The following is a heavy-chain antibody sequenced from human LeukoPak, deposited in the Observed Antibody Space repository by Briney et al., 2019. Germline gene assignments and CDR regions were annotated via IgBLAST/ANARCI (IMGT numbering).Heavy chain of an antibody. V-gene: IGHV3-7*01. CDR3: ARRRGTAMVVVYYYMDV. D-gene: IGHD5-18*01. CDR1: GFTFSSYW. CDR2: IKQDGSEK. Sequence: GGPLRLSCAASGFTFSSYWMSWVRQAPGKGLEWVANIKQDGSEKYYVDSVKGRFTISRDNAKNSLYLQMNSLRAEDTAVYYCARRRGTAMVVVYYYMDVWGKGTTVTVSS. J-gene: IGHJ6*03.